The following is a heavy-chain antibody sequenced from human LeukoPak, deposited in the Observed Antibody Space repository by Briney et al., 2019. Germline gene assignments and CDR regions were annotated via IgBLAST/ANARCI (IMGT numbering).Heavy chain of an antibody. CDR2: IIPILGIA. J-gene: IGHJ5*02. D-gene: IGHD5-12*01. V-gene: IGHV1-69*04. CDR3: ARAGGLRWFDP. CDR1: GGTFSSYA. Sequence: ASVKVSCKASGGTFSSYAISWVRQAPGQGLEWMGRIIPILGIANYAQKFQGRVTITADKSTSTAYMELSSLRSEDTAVYYCARAGGLRWFDPWGQGTLVTVSS.